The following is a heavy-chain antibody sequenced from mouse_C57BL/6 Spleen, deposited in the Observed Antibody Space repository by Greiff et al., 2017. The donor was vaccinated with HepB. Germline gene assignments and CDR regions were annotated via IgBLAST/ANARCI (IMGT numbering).Heavy chain of an antibody. J-gene: IGHJ1*03. CDR3: ARHSYKGLYWYFDV. CDR2: ISGGGGNT. V-gene: IGHV5-9*01. CDR1: GFTFSSYT. Sequence: EVQLVESGGGLVKPGGSLKLSCAASGFTFSSYTMSWVRQTPEKRLEWVATISGGGGNTYYPDSVKGRFTISRDNAKNTLYLQMSSLRSEDTALYYCARHSYKGLYWYFDVWGTGTTVTVSS. D-gene: IGHD1-3*01.